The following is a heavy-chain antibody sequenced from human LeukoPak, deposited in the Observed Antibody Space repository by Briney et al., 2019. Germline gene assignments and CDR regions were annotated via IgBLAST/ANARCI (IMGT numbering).Heavy chain of an antibody. CDR3: VRDLGGRSGH. Sequence: GGSLRLSRAASGFTFSSNWMHWVRQAPGKGLVWVSRINEDGSTTNYADSVKGRSTIFRDNAKNTLYLQMNGLRAEDTAVYYCVRDLGGRSGHWGQGTLVTVSS. D-gene: IGHD1-26*01. CDR2: INEDGSTT. CDR1: GFTFSSNW. V-gene: IGHV3-74*01. J-gene: IGHJ4*02.